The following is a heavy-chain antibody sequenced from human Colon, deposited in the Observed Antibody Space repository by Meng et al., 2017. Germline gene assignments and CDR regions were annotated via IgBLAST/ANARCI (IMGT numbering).Heavy chain of an antibody. J-gene: IGHJ4*02. D-gene: IGHD3-22*01. CDR2: ISDSSGST. CDR1: GFTFSSYA. Sequence: GESLKISCAASGFTFSSYAMTWVRQAPGKGLEWVSVISDSSGSTYYADSVKGRFTISRDNSKNTLYLQMNSLRAEDTAVYYFAKDSRNYYDSSGYYGHVDYWGQGTLVTVSS. V-gene: IGHV3-23*01. CDR3: AKDSRNYYDSSGYYGHVDY.